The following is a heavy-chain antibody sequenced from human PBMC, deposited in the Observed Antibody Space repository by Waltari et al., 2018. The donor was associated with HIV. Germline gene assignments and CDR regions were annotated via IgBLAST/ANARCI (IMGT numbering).Heavy chain of an antibody. D-gene: IGHD1-26*01. Sequence: QLQLQESGPGLVKPSETLSLTCTVSGGSVSSSSYFWGWIRQPPGKGLEWIGRIYYTGMAYDNPSLKSRVTISVDTSKNQFSLKVTSVTAADTAVYYCARHALRVGAAYWNFDLWGRGTLVTVSS. J-gene: IGHJ2*01. CDR2: IYYTGMA. CDR1: GGSVSSSSYF. V-gene: IGHV4-39*01. CDR3: ARHALRVGAAYWNFDL.